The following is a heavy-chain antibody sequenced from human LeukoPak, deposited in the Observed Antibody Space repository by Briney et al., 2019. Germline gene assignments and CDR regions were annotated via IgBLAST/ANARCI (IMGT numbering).Heavy chain of an antibody. J-gene: IGHJ5*02. Sequence: SETLSLTCTVSGGSISSGSYYWSWIRQPAGKVLEWIGRTYTSGSTNYNPSLKSRVTISVDTPKNQFSLKLSSVTAADTAVYYCAREVLEWFWFDPWGQGTLVTVSS. V-gene: IGHV4-61*02. CDR1: GGSISSGSYY. CDR3: AREVLEWFWFDP. D-gene: IGHD3-3*01. CDR2: TYTSGST.